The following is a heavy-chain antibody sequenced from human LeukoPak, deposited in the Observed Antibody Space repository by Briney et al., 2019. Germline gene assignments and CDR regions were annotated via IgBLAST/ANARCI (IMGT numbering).Heavy chain of an antibody. CDR3: ARGRMVRGVWGPINY. V-gene: IGHV5-51*01. CDR2: IYPDDSDT. CDR1: GYTFTNYW. J-gene: IGHJ4*02. Sequence: GESLKISCKVSGYTFTNYWIGWVRQMPGKGLEWMGIIYPDDSDTRYSPSFQGQVTISADKSISTAYLQWSSLKASDTAMYYCARGRMVRGVWGPINYWGQGTLVTVSS. D-gene: IGHD3-10*01.